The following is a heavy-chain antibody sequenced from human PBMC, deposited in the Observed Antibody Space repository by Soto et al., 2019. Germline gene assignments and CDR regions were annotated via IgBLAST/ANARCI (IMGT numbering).Heavy chain of an antibody. CDR2: IYWDADK. J-gene: IGHJ6*03. CDR3: GYSSSWSLPYCYYMDV. D-gene: IGHD6-13*01. CDR1: GFSLSTSGVG. Sequence: QITLKESGPTLVKPTQPLTLTCTFSGFSLSTSGVGVGWIRQPPGKALERLALIYWDADKRYSPSLKSRLTTTKDTSKNQVVLTMTNMDPVDTATYYCGYSSSWSLPYCYYMDVWGKGTPVTVSS. V-gene: IGHV2-5*02.